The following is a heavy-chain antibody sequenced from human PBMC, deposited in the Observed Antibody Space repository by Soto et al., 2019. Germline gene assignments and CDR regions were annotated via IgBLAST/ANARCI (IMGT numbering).Heavy chain of an antibody. Sequence: GGSLRLSCAASGFSFSRYAMSWVRQAPGKGLEWVSVISGSGTSADYADSVKGRFTISRDNSKNTLYLQMNSLRAEDTAVYYCAKEYPWEDVVEPATIYNGMDVWGQGTTVTVSS. CDR3: AKEYPWEDVVEPATIYNGMDV. CDR1: GFSFSRYA. D-gene: IGHD2-2*01. CDR2: ISGSGTSA. V-gene: IGHV3-23*01. J-gene: IGHJ6*02.